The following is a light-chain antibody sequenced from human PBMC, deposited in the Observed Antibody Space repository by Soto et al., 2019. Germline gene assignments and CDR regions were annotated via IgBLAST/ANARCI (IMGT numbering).Light chain of an antibody. V-gene: IGKV4-1*01. CDR2: WAS. CDR1: RSVFFSPKNKDT. Sequence: IVMTQSPDSLAVSLGERATINCKSSRSVFFSPKNKDTLAWYQQKPGQPPKLLIYWASTRESGVPDRFSGSGSGTDFTLTINSLQPEDVAVYYCQQYSYSPRTFGQGTKLEIK. J-gene: IGKJ2*02. CDR3: QQYSYSPRT.